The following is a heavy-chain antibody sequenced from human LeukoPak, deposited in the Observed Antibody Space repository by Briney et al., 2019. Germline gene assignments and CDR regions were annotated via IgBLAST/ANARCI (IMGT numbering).Heavy chain of an antibody. V-gene: IGHV4-59*01. CDR2: VYYSGSS. Sequence: SETLSLTCTVSGGSLSNYYWSWIRQPPRKGLEWIGYVYYSGSSNYNPSLKSRVTILVDTSNSQFSLKLNSVTAADTAVYYCARGGFGEFTPLNYWGQGTLVTVSS. CDR1: GGSLSNYY. J-gene: IGHJ4*02. CDR3: ARGGFGEFTPLNY. D-gene: IGHD3-10*01.